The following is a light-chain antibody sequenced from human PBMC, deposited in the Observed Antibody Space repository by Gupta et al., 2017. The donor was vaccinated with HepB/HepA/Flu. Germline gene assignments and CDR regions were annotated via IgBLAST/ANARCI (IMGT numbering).Light chain of an antibody. CDR3: QEASSYPLT. J-gene: IGKJ4*01. CDR2: GAT. Sequence: DIQMIQSPSSVSASVGDTVTITCRASHGISGWLAWYQQKPGKAPKPLIYGATSLHSGVPPRFGGSGSGTDFSLSISNLQPEDSATYYFQEASSYPLTFGGGTKVELK. CDR1: HGISGW. V-gene: IGKV1-12*01.